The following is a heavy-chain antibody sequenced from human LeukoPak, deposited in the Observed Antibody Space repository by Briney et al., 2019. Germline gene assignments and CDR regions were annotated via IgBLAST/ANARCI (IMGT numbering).Heavy chain of an antibody. V-gene: IGHV5-51*01. CDR3: ARPAWEGYYDSSNYYRRFWFDY. CDR2: IYPGDSDT. J-gene: IGHJ4*02. D-gene: IGHD3-22*01. Sequence: GESLKISCKGSGYSFTSYWIGWVRQMPGKGLEWMGIIYPGDSDTRYSPSFQGQVSISADKSISTAYLQWSSLKASDTAMYYCARPAWEGYYDSSNYYRRFWFDYWGQGTLVTVSS. CDR1: GYSFTSYW.